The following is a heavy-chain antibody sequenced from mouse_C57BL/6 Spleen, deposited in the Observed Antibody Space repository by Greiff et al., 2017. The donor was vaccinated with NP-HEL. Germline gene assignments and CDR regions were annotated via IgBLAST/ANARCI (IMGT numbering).Heavy chain of an antibody. CDR3: ARVDYDETWFAY. CDR2: LDPSDSYT. J-gene: IGHJ3*01. D-gene: IGHD2-4*01. CDR1: GYTFTSYW. Sequence: QVQLQQPGAELVLPGASVKLSCKASGYTFTSYWMHWVKQRPGQGLEWIGELDPSDSYTNYNQKFKGKSTLTVDKSSSTAYMQLSSLTSEDSAVYYCARVDYDETWFAYWGQGTLVTVSA. V-gene: IGHV1-69*01.